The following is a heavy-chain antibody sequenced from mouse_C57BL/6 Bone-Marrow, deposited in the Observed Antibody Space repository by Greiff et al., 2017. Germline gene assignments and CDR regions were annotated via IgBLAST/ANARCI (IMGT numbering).Heavy chain of an antibody. CDR2: IYPGNGDT. J-gene: IGHJ1*03. D-gene: IGHD2-2*01. Sequence: QQSGAELVRPGASVKMSCKASGYTFPSYNMHWVKQTPRQGLEWIGAIYPGNGDTSYNQKFKGKATLTVDKSSSTAYMQLSSLTSEDSAVYFCARQTIYYGYGSWYFDVWGTGTTVTVSS. V-gene: IGHV1-12*01. CDR3: ARQTIYYGYGSWYFDV. CDR1: GYTFPSYN.